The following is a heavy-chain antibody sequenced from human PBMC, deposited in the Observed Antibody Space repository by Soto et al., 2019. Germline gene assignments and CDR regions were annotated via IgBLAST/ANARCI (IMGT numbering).Heavy chain of an antibody. J-gene: IGHJ4*02. CDR3: ARDHYYDSSGYYPPHFDY. CDR1: GFTFNSYA. Sequence: PGGSLRLSCAASGFTFNSYAMHWVRQAPGKGLEYVSAISSNGGSTYYANSVKGSFTISRDNSKNTLYLQMGSLRAEDMAVYYCARDHYYDSSGYYPPHFDYWGQGTLVTVSS. D-gene: IGHD3-22*01. CDR2: ISSNGGST. V-gene: IGHV3-64*01.